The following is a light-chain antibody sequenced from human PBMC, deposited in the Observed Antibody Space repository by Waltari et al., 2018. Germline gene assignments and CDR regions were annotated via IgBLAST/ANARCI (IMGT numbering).Light chain of an antibody. V-gene: IGKV1-5*01. CDR2: DAS. CDR1: QSIRSW. CDR3: QQANSFPFT. J-gene: IGKJ3*01. Sequence: DIQMTQSPPTLSASVGDRVTITCRASQSIRSWLAWYQQKPGKAPKVLIYDASTLESGVSSRFSGSGSGTEFTLTINGLQPDDFATYYCQQANSFPFTFGPGTKVDIK.